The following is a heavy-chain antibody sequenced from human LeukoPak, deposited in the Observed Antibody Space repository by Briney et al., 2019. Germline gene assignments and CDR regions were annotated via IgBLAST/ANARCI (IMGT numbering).Heavy chain of an antibody. CDR1: GFTLSTYW. CDR3: ARDRGSSGRLGRFDN. D-gene: IGHD6-19*01. Sequence: GGSLRLSCAASGFTLSTYWMTWVRQAPGKGLEWVANTKQDGSEKYYVDSVKGRFTISRDNAKKLLYLQVNSLRVEDTAVYYCARDRGSSGRLGRFDNWGQGTLVTVSP. V-gene: IGHV3-7*01. CDR2: TKQDGSEK. J-gene: IGHJ4*02.